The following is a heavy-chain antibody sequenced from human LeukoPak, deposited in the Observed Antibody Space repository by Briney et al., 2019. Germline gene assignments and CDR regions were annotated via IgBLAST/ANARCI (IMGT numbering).Heavy chain of an antibody. CDR1: GFTFSSYN. CDR3: ARLITAPFYFDC. D-gene: IGHD6-13*01. J-gene: IGHJ4*02. V-gene: IGHV3-21*01. CDR2: ISSSSNYI. Sequence: GGSLRLSCTASGFTFSSYNINWVRQAPGKGPEWVSSISSSSNYIYYGDSMKGRFTISRDNAKNSLYLQMNSLRAEDTAVYYCARLITAPFYFDCWGQGTLVTVSS.